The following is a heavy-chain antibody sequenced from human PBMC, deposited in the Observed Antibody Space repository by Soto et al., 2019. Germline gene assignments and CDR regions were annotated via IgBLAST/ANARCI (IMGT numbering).Heavy chain of an antibody. CDR2: ISGSGGST. Sequence: GGSLRLSCAASGFTFSSYAMSWVRQAPGKGLEWVSAISGSGGSTYYADSVKGRFTISRDNSKNTLYLQMNSLRAEDTAVYYCANLPCSGGSCYVVDYWGQGTLVTVSS. V-gene: IGHV3-23*01. J-gene: IGHJ4*02. CDR3: ANLPCSGGSCYVVDY. CDR1: GFTFSSYA. D-gene: IGHD2-15*01.